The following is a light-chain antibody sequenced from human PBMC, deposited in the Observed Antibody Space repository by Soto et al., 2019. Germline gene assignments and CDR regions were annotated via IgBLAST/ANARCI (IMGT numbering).Light chain of an antibody. Sequence: EVVLTQSPGTLSLSPGERATLSCRASQSVSSSYLAWYQQKPGQAPRLLIYGTSSRATGIPDRFSGSGSGTDFTLSISRLVPEDFAVYYCQQYGSSSWTFGQGTRWIS. J-gene: IGKJ1*01. CDR1: QSVSSSY. CDR3: QQYGSSSWT. CDR2: GTS. V-gene: IGKV3-20*01.